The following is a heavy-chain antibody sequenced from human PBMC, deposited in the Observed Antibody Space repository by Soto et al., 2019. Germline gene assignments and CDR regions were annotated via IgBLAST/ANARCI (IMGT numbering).Heavy chain of an antibody. J-gene: IGHJ6*02. V-gene: IGHV1-69*13. CDR2: IIPIFGTA. D-gene: IGHD3-10*01. CDR1: GGTFSSYA. Sequence: SVKVSCKASGGTFSSYAISWVRQAPGQGLEWMGGIIPIFGTANYAQKFQGRVTITADESTSTAYMELSSLRSEDTAVYYCARAMVRGVPRLYYYYYYGMDVWGQGTTVTVSS. CDR3: ARAMVRGVPRLYYYYYYGMDV.